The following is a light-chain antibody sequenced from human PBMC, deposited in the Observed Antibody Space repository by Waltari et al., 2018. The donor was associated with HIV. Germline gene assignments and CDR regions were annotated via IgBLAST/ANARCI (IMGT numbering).Light chain of an antibody. CDR1: QSLVSSDGHTY. J-gene: IGKJ4*01. CDR2: KVS. CDR3: MQGTSWPPVT. Sequence: DVVMTQSPLSLPVTLGQPASISCRSSQSLVSSDGHTYLNWFQQRPGQSPRRLIYKVSNRDSGVPDRFSGSGSGTDFTLKISRVEAEDVGVYYCMQGTSWPPVTFGGGTKVEIK. V-gene: IGKV2-30*01.